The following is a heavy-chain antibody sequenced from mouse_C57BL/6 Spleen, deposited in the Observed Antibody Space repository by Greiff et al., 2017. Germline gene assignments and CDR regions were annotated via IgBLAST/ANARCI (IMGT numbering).Heavy chain of an antibody. CDR3: ARDDYKDY. V-gene: IGHV5-4*01. CDR2: ISDGGSYT. D-gene: IGHD2-12*01. CDR1: GFTFSSYA. J-gene: IGHJ4*01. Sequence: EVKLMESGGGLVKPGGSLKLSCAASGFTFSSYAMSWVRQTPEKRLEWVATISDGGSYTYYPDNVKGRFTISRDSAKNTQYLQMSHLKSEDTAMYYCARDDYKDYWGQGTSVTVSS.